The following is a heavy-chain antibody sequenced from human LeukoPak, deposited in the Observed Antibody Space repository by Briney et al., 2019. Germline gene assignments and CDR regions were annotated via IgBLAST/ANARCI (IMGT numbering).Heavy chain of an antibody. CDR1: GYTFTSYG. Sequence: ASVKVSCKASGYTFTSYGISWVRQAPGQGLEWMGWISVYNGNTNYVQKLQGRVIMTTDTSTSTAYMELRSLRSDDTAVYYCARPGAMETFYYDSSGYYYFDYWGQGTLVTVSS. CDR3: ARPGAMETFYYDSSGYYYFDY. V-gene: IGHV1-18*01. CDR2: ISVYNGNT. D-gene: IGHD3-22*01. J-gene: IGHJ4*02.